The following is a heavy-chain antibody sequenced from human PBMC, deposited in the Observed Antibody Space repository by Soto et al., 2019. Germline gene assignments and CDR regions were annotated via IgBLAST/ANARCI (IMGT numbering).Heavy chain of an antibody. V-gene: IGHV1-69*01. Sequence: QVQLVQSGAEVKKPGSSVKVSCKASGGTFSSYAISWVRQAPGQGLEWMGGIIPIFGTANYAQKFQGRVTITADESTSTAYMELISLRSEDTAVYYCERDRVTFGGVIGGGWFDPWGQGTLVTVSS. D-gene: IGHD3-16*02. CDR3: ERDRVTFGGVIGGGWFDP. CDR1: GGTFSSYA. CDR2: IIPIFGTA. J-gene: IGHJ5*02.